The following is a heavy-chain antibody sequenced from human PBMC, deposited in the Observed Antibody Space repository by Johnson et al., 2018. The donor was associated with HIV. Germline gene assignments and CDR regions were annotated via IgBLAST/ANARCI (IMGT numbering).Heavy chain of an antibody. Sequence: QVQLVESGGGVVQPGGSLRLSCAASGFTFSSYGMHWVRQAPGKGLEWVAFIRYDGSNKYYADSVKGRFTISRDNSKNTLYLQMNSLRAEDTALYYCAKGVVVPAAIWAFDIWCQGTMVTVAS. CDR1: GFTFSSYG. D-gene: IGHD2-2*01. CDR3: AKGVVVPAAIWAFDI. V-gene: IGHV3-30*02. J-gene: IGHJ3*02. CDR2: IRYDGSNK.